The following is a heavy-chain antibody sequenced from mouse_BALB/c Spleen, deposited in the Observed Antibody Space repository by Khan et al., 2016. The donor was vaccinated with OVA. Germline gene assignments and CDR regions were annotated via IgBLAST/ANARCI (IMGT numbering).Heavy chain of an antibody. Sequence: QVQLQQSGAELVRPGVSVKISCKVSGYTFTDYAMHWVKQSHAKSLEWIGVISTYYDDADYNQKFQGKATMTVDKSHSTAYMELARLTSEDSAIYYCARGGRFAYWGQGTLVTVSA. V-gene: IGHV1S137*01. CDR1: GYTFTDYA. J-gene: IGHJ3*01. CDR2: ISTYYDDA. D-gene: IGHD1-1*02. CDR3: ARGGRFAY.